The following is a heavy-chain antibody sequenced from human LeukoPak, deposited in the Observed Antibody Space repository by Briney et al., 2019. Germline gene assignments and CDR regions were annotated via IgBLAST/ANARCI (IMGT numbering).Heavy chain of an antibody. J-gene: IGHJ5*02. CDR3: ARGIRITMRPEGFDP. Sequence: SVKVSCKASGGTLSSYAISWVRQAPGQGLEWMGVIIPIFGTANYAQKFQGRVTITADESTSTAYMELSSLRSEDTAVYYCARGIRITMRPEGFDPWGQGTLVTVSS. V-gene: IGHV1-69*13. CDR1: GGTLSSYA. CDR2: IIPIFGTA. D-gene: IGHD3-22*01.